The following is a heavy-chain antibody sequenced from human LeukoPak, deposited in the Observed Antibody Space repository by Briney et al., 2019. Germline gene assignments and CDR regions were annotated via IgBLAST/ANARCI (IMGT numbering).Heavy chain of an antibody. CDR2: ISYDGSNK. CDR1: GFTFSSYG. CDR3: AKGRITGLRGALYFDY. Sequence: GGSLRLSCAASGFTFSSYGMHWVRQAPGKGLEWVAVISYDGSNKYYADSVKGRFTISRDNSKNTLYLQMNSLRAEDTAVYYCAKGRITGLRGALYFDYWGQGTLVTVSS. D-gene: IGHD1-20*01. V-gene: IGHV3-30*18. J-gene: IGHJ4*02.